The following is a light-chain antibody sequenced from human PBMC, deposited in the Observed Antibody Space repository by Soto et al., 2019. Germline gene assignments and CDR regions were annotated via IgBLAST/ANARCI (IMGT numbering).Light chain of an antibody. J-gene: IGLJ1*01. CDR2: GNS. Sequence: QAVVTQPPSVSGAPGQRVTISCTGSSSDIGAGYAVHWYRQLPGTAPKLLIYGNSNRPSGVPDRFSGSKSGTSASLAITGLQAEDAADYYCQSYDSSLSGYVFGTGTKLTVL. V-gene: IGLV1-40*01. CDR3: QSYDSSLSGYV. CDR1: SSDIGAGYA.